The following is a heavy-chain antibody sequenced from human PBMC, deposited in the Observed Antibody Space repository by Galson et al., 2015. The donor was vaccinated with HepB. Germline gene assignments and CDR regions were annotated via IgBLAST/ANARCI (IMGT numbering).Heavy chain of an antibody. CDR2: ISAYNGNT. J-gene: IGHJ5*02. D-gene: IGHD2-2*01. CDR1: GYTFTSYG. CDR3: ARERDIVVAIPMNWFDP. V-gene: IGHV1-18*01. Sequence: SVKVSCKASGYTFTSYGISWVRQAPGQGLEWMGWISAYNGNTNYAQKLQGRVTMTTDTSTSTAYMELRSLRSDDTAVYYCARERDIVVAIPMNWFDPWGQGTLVTVSS.